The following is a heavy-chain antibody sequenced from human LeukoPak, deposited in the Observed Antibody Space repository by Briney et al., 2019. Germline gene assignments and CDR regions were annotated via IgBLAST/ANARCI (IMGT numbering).Heavy chain of an antibody. Sequence: PGGSLRLSCAASGFTFSSYAMSWVRQAPGKGLKWVSTISGSGDTTYYADSVKGRFTISRDNSKDTVSLQMHSLRAEDTATYYCAKDDGWLHYYHWGQGTLVTVSS. D-gene: IGHD3-10*01. J-gene: IGHJ4*02. CDR1: GFTFSSYA. CDR2: ISGSGDTT. V-gene: IGHV3-23*01. CDR3: AKDDGWLHYYH.